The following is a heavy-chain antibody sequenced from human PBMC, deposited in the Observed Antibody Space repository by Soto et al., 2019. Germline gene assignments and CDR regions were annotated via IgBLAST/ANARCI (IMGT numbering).Heavy chain of an antibody. CDR2: ISGSGVAK. CDR1: GFTFSSSA. CDR3: AKDRSPGATTWNVY. Sequence: GGSLRLSCAASGFTFSSSAINWVRQAPGKGLEWVSTISGSGVAKFYADSVKGRFTISRDNSNNTVSLQMNSLRAEDAAVYYCAKDRSPGATTWNVYWGQGTLVTVSS. D-gene: IGHD1-1*01. V-gene: IGHV3-23*01. J-gene: IGHJ1*01.